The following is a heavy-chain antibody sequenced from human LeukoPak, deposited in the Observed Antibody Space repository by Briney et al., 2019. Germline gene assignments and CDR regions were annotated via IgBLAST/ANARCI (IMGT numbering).Heavy chain of an antibody. J-gene: IGHJ4*02. CDR1: GGTFISYA. CDR3: ARAVFYGDCGPYYFDY. CDR2: IIPIFGTA. Sequence: ASVKVSCKASGGTFISYAISWVRQAPGQGLEWMGGIIPIFGTANYAQKFQGRVTITADESTSTAYMELSSLRSEDTAVYYCARAVFYGDCGPYYFDYWGQGTLVTVSS. D-gene: IGHD4-17*01. V-gene: IGHV1-69*13.